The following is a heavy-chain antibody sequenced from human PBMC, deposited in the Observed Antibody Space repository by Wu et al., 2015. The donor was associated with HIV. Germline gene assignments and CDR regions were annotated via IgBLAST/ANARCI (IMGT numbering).Heavy chain of an antibody. Sequence: QVQLVQSGAEVKKPGASVKVSCKASGYTFTSYGISWVRQAPGQGLEWMGWISAYNGNTNYAQKLQGRVTMTTDTSTSTAYMELRSLRSDDTAVYYCARGPNYYDRSGKKYYFDYWGQGTLVTVSS. D-gene: IGHD3-22*01. CDR1: GYTFTSYG. J-gene: IGHJ4*02. CDR2: ISAYNGNT. CDR3: ARGPNYYDRSGKKYYFDY. V-gene: IGHV1-18*01.